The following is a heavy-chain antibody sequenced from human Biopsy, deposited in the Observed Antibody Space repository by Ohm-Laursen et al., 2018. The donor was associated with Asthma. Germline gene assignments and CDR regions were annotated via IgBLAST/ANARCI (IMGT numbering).Heavy chain of an antibody. V-gene: IGHV4-31*03. Sequence: SQTLSLTLTCTVSGGSISSGGYYWSWIRQHPGKGLEWIGYIYYSGSTYYNPSLKSRVTISVDTSKNQFSLKLSSVTAVDTAVYYCARGIGLSGYDFWSGYSATPNWFDPWGQGTLVTVSS. CDR3: ARGIGLSGYDFWSGYSATPNWFDP. D-gene: IGHD3-3*01. CDR1: GGSISSGGYY. J-gene: IGHJ5*02. CDR2: IYYSGST.